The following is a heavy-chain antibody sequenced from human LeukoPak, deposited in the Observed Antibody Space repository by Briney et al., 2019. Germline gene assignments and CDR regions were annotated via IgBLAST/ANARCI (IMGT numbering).Heavy chain of an antibody. V-gene: IGHV3-23*01. CDR3: AKDGSYYMFDY. CDR1: GFTFSTYA. J-gene: IGHJ4*02. CDR2: IRGIGGST. Sequence: GGSLRLSCAASGFTFSTYAMSWVRQAPGKGLEWVSGIRGIGGSTYYADSVKGRFTISRDNSENTLYLQMNSLRAEDTAVYYCAKDGSYYMFDYWGQGTLVTVSS. D-gene: IGHD1-26*01.